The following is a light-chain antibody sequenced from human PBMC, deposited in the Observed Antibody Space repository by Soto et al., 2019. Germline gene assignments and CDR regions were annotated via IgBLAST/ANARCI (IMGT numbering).Light chain of an antibody. J-gene: IGLJ1*01. Sequence: VLTQPPSVSAAPGQKVTISCSGSSSNIGNNYVSWYQQLPGTAPKLLIYDNNKRPSGIPDRFSGSKSGTSATLGITGLQTGDEADYYCGTWDSSLSAYVFGTGTKATVL. CDR1: SSNIGNNY. CDR2: DNN. V-gene: IGLV1-51*01. CDR3: GTWDSSLSAYV.